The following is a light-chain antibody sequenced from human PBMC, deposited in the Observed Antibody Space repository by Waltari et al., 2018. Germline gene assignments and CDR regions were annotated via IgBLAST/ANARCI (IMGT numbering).Light chain of an antibody. V-gene: IGLV3-19*01. J-gene: IGLJ3*02. CDR1: SLRSYY. CDR2: GKN. CDR3: NSRDNSGNHWV. Sequence: SSELTQDPAVSVALGQTVRITCQGDSLRSYYASWYQQKPGQAPVLVIYGKNNRPSGIPDRFSGSSSGNTASLTITGVQAEDEADYYCNSRDNSGNHWVFGGGTKLTVL.